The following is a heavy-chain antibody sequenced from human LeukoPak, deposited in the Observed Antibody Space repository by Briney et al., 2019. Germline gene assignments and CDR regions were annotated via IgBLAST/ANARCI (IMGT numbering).Heavy chain of an antibody. CDR2: ISAYNANT. J-gene: IGHJ4*02. CDR1: GYTFTTYD. D-gene: IGHD3-22*01. CDR3: ARAWYYYDSSGSYHLDY. V-gene: IGHV1-18*01. Sequence: ASVKVSCKASGYTFTTYDFNWVRQAPGQGLEWMGWISAYNANTNYAQKFQGRVTMTADTSTSTAYMELRSLRSDDTAVYYCARAWYYYDSSGSYHLDYWGQGTLVTVSS.